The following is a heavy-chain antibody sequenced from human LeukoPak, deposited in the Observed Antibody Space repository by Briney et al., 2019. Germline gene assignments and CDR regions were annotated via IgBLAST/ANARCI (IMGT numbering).Heavy chain of an antibody. J-gene: IGHJ4*02. Sequence: PGGSLRLSCAASGFTLSAYWMSWVRQAPGKGLEWVASIKEDGSEKYYVDSVKGRFIFSREDAKNSVFLQMNSLRGEDTAVYFCASVKKRDTSGYNSTDYWGQGTLVTVSS. CDR2: IKEDGSEK. D-gene: IGHD3-22*01. CDR1: GFTLSAYW. V-gene: IGHV3-7*01. CDR3: ASVKKRDTSGYNSTDY.